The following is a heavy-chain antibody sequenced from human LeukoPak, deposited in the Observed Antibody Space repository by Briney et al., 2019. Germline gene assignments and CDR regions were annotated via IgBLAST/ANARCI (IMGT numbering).Heavy chain of an antibody. CDR1: GFTFSDYY. V-gene: IGHV3-30-3*01. J-gene: IGHJ4*02. D-gene: IGHD3-16*02. CDR3: ARGGTGSYRHYYFDY. Sequence: RGSLRLSCAASGFTFSDYYMSWIRQAPGKGLEWVAVISYDGTNKYYADSVKGRFTISRDNSKNALYVQMNSLRAEDTAVYYCARGGTGSYRHYYFDYWGQGTLVTVSS. CDR2: ISYDGTNK.